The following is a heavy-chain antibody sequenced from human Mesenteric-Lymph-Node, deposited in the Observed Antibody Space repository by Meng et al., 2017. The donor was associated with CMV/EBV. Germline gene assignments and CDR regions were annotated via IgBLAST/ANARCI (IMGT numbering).Heavy chain of an antibody. CDR1: GGSISSYY. J-gene: IGHJ4*02. CDR3: ARAMGSLTRPHYYLDL. V-gene: IGHV4-59*08. Sequence: SETLSLTCTVSGGSISSYYWSWIRQPPGKGLEWIGNICQSGSTYYKLSLKSRVTISVDTSKNQFSLKLSSVTAVDTAVYYCARAMGSLTRPHYYLDLWGQGTVVTVSS. D-gene: IGHD3-10*01. CDR2: ICQSGST.